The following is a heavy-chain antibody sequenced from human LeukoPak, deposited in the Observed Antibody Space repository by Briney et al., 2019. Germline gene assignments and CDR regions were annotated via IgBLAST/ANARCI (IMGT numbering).Heavy chain of an antibody. CDR2: ISDSAINT. Sequence: GGSLRLSCEASEFTFSDYYMSWIRQAPGKGLEWISYISDSAINTHYADSVKGRFTISRDNAKKLLVLEMKSLRSEDTAVYYCAAYYGSGSVNYYRGMDIWGQGTTVAVSS. CDR1: EFTFSDYY. CDR3: AAYYGSGSVNYYRGMDI. V-gene: IGHV3-11*01. J-gene: IGHJ6*02. D-gene: IGHD3-10*01.